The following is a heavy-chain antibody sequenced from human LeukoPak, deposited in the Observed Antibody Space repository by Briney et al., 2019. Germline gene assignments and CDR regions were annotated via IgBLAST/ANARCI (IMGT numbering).Heavy chain of an antibody. Sequence: GGSLRLSCAASEFTFRSYEMNWVRQAPGRGLEWVAYISSSLKTIYYADSVTGRFTISRDNAKNSLYLQMSSLRAEDTAVYYCAGAHVSDYLRYYYMDVWGNGTTVTVSS. CDR1: EFTFRSYE. CDR3: AGAHVSDYLRYYYMDV. D-gene: IGHD5/OR15-5a*01. J-gene: IGHJ6*03. CDR2: ISSSLKTI. V-gene: IGHV3-48*03.